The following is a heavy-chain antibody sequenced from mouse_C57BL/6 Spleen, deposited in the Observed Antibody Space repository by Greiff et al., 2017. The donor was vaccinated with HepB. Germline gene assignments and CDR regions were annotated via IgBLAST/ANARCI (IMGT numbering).Heavy chain of an antibody. CDR1: GYTFTSYT. CDR3: ARGSGVVTY. D-gene: IGHD2-2*01. Sequence: VQLQQSGAELARPGASVKMSCKASGYTFTSYTMHWVKQRPGQGLEWIGYINPSSGYTKYNQKFKDKATLTADKSSSTAYMQLSSLTSEDSAVYDCARGSGVVTYWGQGTLVTVSA. CDR2: INPSSGYT. J-gene: IGHJ3*01. V-gene: IGHV1-4*01.